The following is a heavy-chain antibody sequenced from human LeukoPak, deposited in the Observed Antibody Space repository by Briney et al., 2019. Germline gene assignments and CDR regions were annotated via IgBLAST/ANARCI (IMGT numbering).Heavy chain of an antibody. J-gene: IGHJ4*02. CDR2: ISGSGGST. Sequence: PGGSLRLSCAASGFTFSSYAMSWVRQAPGKGLEWVSAISGSGGSTYYADSVKGRFTISRDNSKNTLHLQMNSLRAEDTAVYYCAKDHYYDSSGYYSYFDYWGQGTLVTVSS. CDR3: AKDHYYDSSGYYSYFDY. V-gene: IGHV3-23*01. D-gene: IGHD3-22*01. CDR1: GFTFSSYA.